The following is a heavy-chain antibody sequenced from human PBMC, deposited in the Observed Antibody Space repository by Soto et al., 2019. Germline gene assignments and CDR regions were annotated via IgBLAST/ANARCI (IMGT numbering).Heavy chain of an antibody. V-gene: IGHV4-39*01. CDR3: AKNLPRTGRFDY. CDR2: IYYSGKT. J-gene: IGHJ4*02. Sequence: SETLSLTCTLSGASITSTTYFWAWIRQPPGRGLEWFGSIYYSGKTHYNPSLKNRVTISVDRSKNQFSLQMTSVTAADTAVYYCAKNLPRTGRFDYWGQGTLVTLS. CDR1: GASITSTTYF.